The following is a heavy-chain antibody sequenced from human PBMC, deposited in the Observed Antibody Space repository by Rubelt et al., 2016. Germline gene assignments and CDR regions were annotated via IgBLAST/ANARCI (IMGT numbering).Heavy chain of an antibody. CDR3: AREGAYYDSSGYSIPHFDY. CDR1: GFSFSSYA. V-gene: IGHV3-48*04. CDR2: ISSSGDTI. J-gene: IGHJ4*02. D-gene: IGHD3-22*01. Sequence: EVQPVESGGGLVQPGGSLRLSCAASGFSFSSYAMSWIRQAPGKGLEWLSFISSSGDTIYYADSVKGRFTISRENAKNSLYQKMNSLIGEDTDVYFCAREGAYYDSSGYSIPHFDYWGQGTLVTVSS.